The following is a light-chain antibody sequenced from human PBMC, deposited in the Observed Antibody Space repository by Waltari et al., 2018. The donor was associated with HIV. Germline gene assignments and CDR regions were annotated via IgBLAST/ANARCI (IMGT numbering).Light chain of an antibody. J-gene: IGLJ3*02. CDR2: VNSDGSH. CDR3: QTWGTGVRV. Sequence: QLVVTPSPSASASLGASVKLTCTLRSCRSPYAIACLQQQPQKAPRYLMKVNSDGSHNRGDGIPDRFSGSSSGAERYLTISSLQSEDESDYFCQTWGTGVRVFGGGTKLTVL. V-gene: IGLV4-69*01. CDR1: SCRSPYA.